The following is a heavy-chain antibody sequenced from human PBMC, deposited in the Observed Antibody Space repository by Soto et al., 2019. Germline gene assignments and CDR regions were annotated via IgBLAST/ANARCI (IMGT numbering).Heavy chain of an antibody. D-gene: IGHD4-17*01. CDR2: ISYDGSNK. J-gene: IGHJ2*01. CDR1: GFTFSTYG. Sequence: QVQLVESGGGMVQPGGSLRLSCAASGFTFSTYGMHWVRQPPGKGLEWVAVISYDGSNKYYADSVKGRFTISRDNSKNTLYLQMNSLSAEDTAVYYCAKNYGGNSAWYFDLWGRGTLVTGSS. V-gene: IGHV3-30*18. CDR3: AKNYGGNSAWYFDL.